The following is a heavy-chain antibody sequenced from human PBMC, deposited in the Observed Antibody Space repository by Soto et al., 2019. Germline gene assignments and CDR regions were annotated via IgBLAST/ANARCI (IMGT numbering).Heavy chain of an antibody. Sequence: QVQLQESGPGLVKPSQTLSLTCTVSGDSISSTNNYWSWIRQPPGEGLEWIGFISYSGTTSYSPSLKSRVDISLDPSKNQCYLSLRSVTAADTAVYYCARGRGYSYGLDPWGQGTLVTVSS. CDR1: GDSISSTNNY. V-gene: IGHV4-30-4*01. CDR2: ISYSGTT. J-gene: IGHJ5*02. CDR3: ARGRGYSYGLDP. D-gene: IGHD5-18*01.